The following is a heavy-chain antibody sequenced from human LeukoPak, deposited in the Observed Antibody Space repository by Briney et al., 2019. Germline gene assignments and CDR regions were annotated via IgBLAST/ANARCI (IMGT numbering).Heavy chain of an antibody. CDR2: INHSGST. J-gene: IGHJ6*03. V-gene: IGHV4-34*01. CDR1: GGSFSGYY. Sequence: PSETLSLTCAVYGGSFSGYYWSWIRQPPGKGLEWIGEINHSGSTNYNPSLKSRVTISVDTSKNQFSLKLSSVTAADTAVYYCARSWSHYYYYYKDVWGKGTTVTVSS. CDR3: ARSWSHYYYYYKDV.